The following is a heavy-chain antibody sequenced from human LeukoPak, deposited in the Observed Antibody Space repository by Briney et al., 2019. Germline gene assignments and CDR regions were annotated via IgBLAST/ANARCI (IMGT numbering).Heavy chain of an antibody. CDR1: GGSFSGYY. V-gene: IGHV4-34*01. Sequence: KPSETLSLTCAVYGGSFSGYYWNWIRQPPGKGLEWIGEINHSGSTNYNPSLKSRVTISIDTSKNQFSLKLSSVTAADTAVYYCARIRYNWNERWFDPWGQGTLVTVSS. CDR2: INHSGST. J-gene: IGHJ5*02. CDR3: ARIRYNWNERWFDP. D-gene: IGHD1-20*01.